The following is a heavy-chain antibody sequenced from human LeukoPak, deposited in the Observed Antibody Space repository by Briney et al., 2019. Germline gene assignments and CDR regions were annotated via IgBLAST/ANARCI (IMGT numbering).Heavy chain of an antibody. Sequence: SETLSLTCTVSGGSISSGGYYWSWIRQPPGTGLEWIGYIYHSGSTYYNPSLKSRVTISVDRSKNQFSLKLSSVTAADTAVYYCARVRPLVGALDYWGQGTLVTVSS. CDR2: IYHSGST. CDR3: ARVRPLVGALDY. D-gene: IGHD1-26*01. J-gene: IGHJ4*02. V-gene: IGHV4-30-2*01. CDR1: GGSISSGGYY.